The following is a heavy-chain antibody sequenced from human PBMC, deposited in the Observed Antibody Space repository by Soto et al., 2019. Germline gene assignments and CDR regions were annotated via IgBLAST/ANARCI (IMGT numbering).Heavy chain of an antibody. CDR1: GGSVSSTQW. D-gene: IGHD6-19*01. CDR2: IYHVGIT. J-gene: IGHJ4*02. Sequence: PSETLSLTCAVSGGSVSSTQWWTWVRQAPGKGLEWLGEIYHVGITKYNPSLRSRVTISVDKSNEHFSLNLSSVTATDTAVYYCARHVNLPLARTGFDSWGRGTLVTVSS. V-gene: IGHV4-4*02. CDR3: ARHVNLPLARTGFDS.